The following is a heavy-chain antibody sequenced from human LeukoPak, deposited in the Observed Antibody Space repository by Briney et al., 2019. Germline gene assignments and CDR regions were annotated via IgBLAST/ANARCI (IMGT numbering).Heavy chain of an antibody. D-gene: IGHD1-1*01. CDR3: ARATKRQLLGAFDI. CDR1: GGSISSSSYY. Sequence: SETLSLTCTVSGGSISSSSYYWGWIRQPPGKGLEWIGSINYSGSTYYNPSLKSRVTISVDTSKNQFSLKLSSVTAADTAVYYCARATKRQLLGAFDIWGQGTMATVSS. CDR2: INYSGST. V-gene: IGHV4-39*07. J-gene: IGHJ3*02.